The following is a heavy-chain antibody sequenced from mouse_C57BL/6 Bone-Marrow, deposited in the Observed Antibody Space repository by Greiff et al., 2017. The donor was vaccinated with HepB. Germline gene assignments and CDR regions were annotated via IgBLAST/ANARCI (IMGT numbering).Heavy chain of an antibody. CDR3: ARSITTVVVLYWYFDV. J-gene: IGHJ1*03. V-gene: IGHV1-53*01. CDR1: GYTFTSYW. D-gene: IGHD1-1*01. CDR2: INPSNGGT. Sequence: QVHVKQPGTELVKPGASVKLSCKASGYTFTSYWMHWVKQRPGQGLEWIGNINPSNGGTNYNEKFKSKATLTVDKSSSTAYMQLSSLTSEDSAVYYCARSITTVVVLYWYFDVWGTGTTVTVSS.